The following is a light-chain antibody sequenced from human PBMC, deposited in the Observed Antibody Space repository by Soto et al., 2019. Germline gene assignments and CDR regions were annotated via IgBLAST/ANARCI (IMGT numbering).Light chain of an antibody. CDR3: TSYGGSNNYV. CDR1: SSDVGGYDY. J-gene: IGLJ1*01. V-gene: IGLV2-8*01. CDR2: EVN. Sequence: QSALTQPPSASGSPGQSVTISCSRTSSDVGGYDYVSWFQQHPGKAPKLMIYEVNKRPSGVPDRFSGSKSGNTASLTASGLQAEDEADYYCTSYGGSNNYVFGTGTKVTVL.